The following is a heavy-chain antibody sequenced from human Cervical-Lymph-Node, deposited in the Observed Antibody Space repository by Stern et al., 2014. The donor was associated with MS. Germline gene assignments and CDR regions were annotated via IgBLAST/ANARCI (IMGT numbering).Heavy chain of an antibody. J-gene: IGHJ6*02. D-gene: IGHD3-10*01. Sequence: QLVQSGGGVVQPGRSLRLSCAASGFTFSDHAIHWVRQAPGKGLEWVAVISYDGSNTYDADSGKGPFTISRDNSKNTVSLQMNSLRAEDTAVHYCARSYGAGIMDFWAKGPRSPSH. CDR3: ARSYGAGIMDF. CDR1: GFTFSDHA. V-gene: IGHV3-30*01. CDR2: ISYDGSNT.